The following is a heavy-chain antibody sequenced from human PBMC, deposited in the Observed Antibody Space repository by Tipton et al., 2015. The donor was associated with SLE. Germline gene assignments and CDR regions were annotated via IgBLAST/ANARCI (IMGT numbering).Heavy chain of an antibody. D-gene: IGHD3-22*01. V-gene: IGHV4-4*02. CDR1: GGSISSSNW. J-gene: IGHJ3*02. CDR2: IYHSGST. Sequence: TLSLTCAVSGGSISSSNWWSWVRQPPGKGLEWIGEIYHSGSTNHNPSLKSRVTISVDTSKNQFSLKLSSVTAADTAVYYCARGATTITMIVVASGAFDIWGQGTMVTVSS. CDR3: ARGATTITMIVVASGAFDI.